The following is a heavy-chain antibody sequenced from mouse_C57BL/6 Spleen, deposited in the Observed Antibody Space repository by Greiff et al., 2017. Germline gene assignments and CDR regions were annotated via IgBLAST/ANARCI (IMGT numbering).Heavy chain of an antibody. CDR2: IYPGSGNT. Sequence: QVQLQQSGPELVKPGASVKISCKASGYTFTDYYINWVKQRPGQGLEWIGWIYPGSGNTKYNEKFKGKATLTVDTSSSTAYMQLSSLTSEDSAVYFWARGAYYSKEYYYAMDYWGQGTSVTVS. V-gene: IGHV1-84*01. D-gene: IGHD2-5*01. CDR3: ARGAYYSKEYYYAMDY. J-gene: IGHJ4*01. CDR1: GYTFTDYY.